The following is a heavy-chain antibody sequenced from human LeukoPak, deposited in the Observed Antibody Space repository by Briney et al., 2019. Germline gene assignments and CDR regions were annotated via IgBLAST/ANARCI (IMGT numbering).Heavy chain of an antibody. V-gene: IGHV4-59*01. Sequence: SETLSLTCTVSGGSLSTYYWSWIRQPPGKGLEWLGHILYTGEGTNYNPSLKSRLILSVDTSKNQFSLNLRSVTAADTAVYYCAREGYASNWYADWGQGTLVTVSS. CDR2: ILYTGEGT. CDR1: GGSLSTYY. J-gene: IGHJ5*02. CDR3: AREGYASNWYAD. D-gene: IGHD2-2*01.